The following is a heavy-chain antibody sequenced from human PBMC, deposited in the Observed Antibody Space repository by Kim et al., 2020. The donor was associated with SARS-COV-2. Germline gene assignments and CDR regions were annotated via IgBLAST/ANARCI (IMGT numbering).Heavy chain of an antibody. Sequence: SETLSLTCTVSGGSISSSSYYWGWIRQPPGKGLEWIGSIYYSGSTYYNPSLKSRVTISVDTSKNQFSLKLSSVTAADTAVYYCARQELWYDNWFDPWGQGTLVTVSS. CDR1: GGSISSSSYY. D-gene: IGHD2-15*01. CDR3: ARQELWYDNWFDP. V-gene: IGHV4-39*01. CDR2: IYYSGST. J-gene: IGHJ5*02.